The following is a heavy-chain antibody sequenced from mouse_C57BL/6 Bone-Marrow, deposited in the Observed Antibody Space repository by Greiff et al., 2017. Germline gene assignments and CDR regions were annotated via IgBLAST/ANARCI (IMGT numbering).Heavy chain of an antibody. V-gene: IGHV1-69*01. CDR3: ARRSGIYYGYAWFAY. Sequence: QVQLQQPGAELVMPGASVKLSCKASGYTFTSYWMHWVKQRPGQGLEWIGEIDPSDSYTNYNQKFKGKSTLTVDKSSSTAYMQLSSLTSEDSAVYYCARRSGIYYGYAWFAYWGQGTLVTVSA. D-gene: IGHD2-2*01. CDR1: GYTFTSYW. CDR2: IDPSDSYT. J-gene: IGHJ3*01.